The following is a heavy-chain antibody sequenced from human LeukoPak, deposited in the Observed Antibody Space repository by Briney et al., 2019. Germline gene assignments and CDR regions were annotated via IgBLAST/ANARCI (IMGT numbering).Heavy chain of an antibody. V-gene: IGHV1-2*02. J-gene: IGHJ3*02. CDR2: INPKSGGT. D-gene: IGHD2-21*01. CDR3: ARDPYYTDALDI. CDR1: GYTFSGYY. Sequence: ASVKVSCKASGYTFSGYYMHWVRQAPGQGLEWMGWINPKSGGTNYAQNFQGRITMTGNTSISTGYLELSSLRSDDTALYYCARDPYYTDALDIWGQGTMVTVPS.